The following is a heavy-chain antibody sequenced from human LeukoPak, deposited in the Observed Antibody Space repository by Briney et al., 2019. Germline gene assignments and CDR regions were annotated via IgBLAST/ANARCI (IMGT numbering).Heavy chain of an antibody. Sequence: GGSLRLSCAASGFTFSSYEMNWVRQAPGKGLEWLSYITSGGSTIYYADSVKGRFTISRDNAKNTLNLQMNSLRAEDTALYYCARSGAPTPDYWGQGTLVIVSS. V-gene: IGHV3-48*03. CDR2: ITSGGSTI. CDR1: GFTFSSYE. CDR3: ARSGAPTPDY. D-gene: IGHD2-15*01. J-gene: IGHJ4*02.